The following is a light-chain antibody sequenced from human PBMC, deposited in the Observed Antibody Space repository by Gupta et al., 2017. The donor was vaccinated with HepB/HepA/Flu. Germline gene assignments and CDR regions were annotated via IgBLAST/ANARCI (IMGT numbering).Light chain of an antibody. V-gene: IGLV2-8*01. CDR3: SSYSGSNNLV. CDR1: SGDVGGYNY. J-gene: IGLJ2*01. CDR2: EVS. Sequence: QSALAQPPSASGSPGQSVTISCTGTSGDVGGYNYVSWYQQHPGKAPKLMIYEVSKRPSGVPDRFSGSKSGNTASLTVSGLQAEDEADYYCSSYSGSNNLVFGGGTTLTVL.